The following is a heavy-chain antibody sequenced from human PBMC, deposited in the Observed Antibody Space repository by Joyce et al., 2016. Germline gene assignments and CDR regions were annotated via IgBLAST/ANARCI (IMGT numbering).Heavy chain of an antibody. J-gene: IGHJ6*02. CDR1: GYTVTNYY. Sequence: QVQLVQSGAEVKKPGASVKVSCKASGYTVTNYYMHWVRQAPGQGLEWMGIINPSGGSTDSGQKFQGRVTMTRDTSTSSVYMELSSLRSEDTAVYYCARDTAMATGYYYYGMDVWGQGTTVTVSS. CDR3: ARDTAMATGYYYYGMDV. D-gene: IGHD5-18*01. CDR2: INPSGGST. V-gene: IGHV1-46*01.